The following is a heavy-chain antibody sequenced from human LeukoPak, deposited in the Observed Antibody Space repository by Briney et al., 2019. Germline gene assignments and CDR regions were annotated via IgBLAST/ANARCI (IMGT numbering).Heavy chain of an antibody. Sequence: SQTLSLTCAISGDSVSSNSATWNWIRQSPSRGLEWLGRTYYRAKWYNDYAVSVKSRIIINPDTSKNQISLHLNSVTPEDTAVYYCAPSIWGSCRHYFDYWGQGTLVTVSS. D-gene: IGHD3-16*02. CDR2: TYYRAKWYN. CDR1: GDSVSSNSAT. CDR3: APSIWGSCRHYFDY. J-gene: IGHJ4*02. V-gene: IGHV6-1*01.